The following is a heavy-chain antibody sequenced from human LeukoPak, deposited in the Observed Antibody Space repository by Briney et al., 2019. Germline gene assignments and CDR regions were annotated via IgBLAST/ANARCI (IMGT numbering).Heavy chain of an antibody. CDR2: INHSGST. J-gene: IGHJ4*02. CDR3: ARVQRPLDGADY. Sequence: SETLSLTCAVYGGSFSGYYWSWIRQPPGKGLEWIGEINHSGSTNYNPSLKSRVTISVDTSKNQFSLKLSSVTAADTAVYYCARVQRPLDGADYWGQGTLVTVSS. D-gene: IGHD1-1*01. CDR1: GGSFSGYY. V-gene: IGHV4-34*01.